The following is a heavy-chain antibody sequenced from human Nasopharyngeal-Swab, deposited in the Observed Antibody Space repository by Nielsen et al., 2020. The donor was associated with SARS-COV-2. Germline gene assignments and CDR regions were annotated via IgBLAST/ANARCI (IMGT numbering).Heavy chain of an antibody. V-gene: IGHV3-21*01. CDR3: ARDQIPSYYYDSSGPNQIDY. CDR2: ISSSSSYI. D-gene: IGHD3-22*01. J-gene: IGHJ4*02. Sequence: GGSLRPSCAASGFTFSSYSMNWVRQAPGKGLEWVSSISSSSSYIYYADSVKGRFTISRDNAKNSLYLQMNSLRAEDTAVYYCARDQIPSYYYDSSGPNQIDYWGQGTLVTVSS. CDR1: GFTFSSYS.